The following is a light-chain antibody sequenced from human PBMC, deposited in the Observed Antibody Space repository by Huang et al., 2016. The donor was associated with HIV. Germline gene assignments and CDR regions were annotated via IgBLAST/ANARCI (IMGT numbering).Light chain of an antibody. CDR3: QQYHSSWT. J-gene: IGKJ1*01. Sequence: DIQMTQSPLSLSASVGDRVTITCRASQVIRNSLAWYQQKPGKAPKLLVYAASRLESGVPSLFIGSGSGTNFTLTISSLQPEDFATYYCQQYHSSWTFGQGTKVEIK. V-gene: IGKV1-NL1*01. CDR1: QVIRNS. CDR2: AAS.